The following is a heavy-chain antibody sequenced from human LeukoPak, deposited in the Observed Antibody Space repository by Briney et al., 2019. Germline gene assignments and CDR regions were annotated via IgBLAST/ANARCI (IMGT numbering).Heavy chain of an antibody. CDR3: ARGSAIVVVPAAVHFDI. D-gene: IGHD2-2*01. V-gene: IGHV3-48*01. J-gene: IGHJ3*02. CDR1: GFTVSSNY. CDR2: ISSSSSTI. Sequence: PGGSLRLSCAASGFTVSSNYMSWVRQAPGKGLDWVSYISSSSSTIYYADSVKGRFTISRDNAKNSLYLQMNSLRAEDTAMYYCARGSAIVVVPAAVHFDIWGQGTMVTVSS.